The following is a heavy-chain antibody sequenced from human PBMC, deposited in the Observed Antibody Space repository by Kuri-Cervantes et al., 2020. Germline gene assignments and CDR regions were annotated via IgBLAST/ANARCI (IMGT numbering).Heavy chain of an antibody. CDR3: ATDGSGSYYSPFGY. J-gene: IGHJ4*02. CDR1: GYTFTSYA. V-gene: IGHV1-3*01. D-gene: IGHD3-10*01. CDR2: INAGNGNT. Sequence: ASVKVSCKASGYTFTSYAMHWVRQAPGQRLEWMGWINAGNGNTKYSQKFQGRVTMTEDTSTDTAYMELSSLRSEDTAVYYCATDGSGSYYSPFGYWGQGTLVTVSS.